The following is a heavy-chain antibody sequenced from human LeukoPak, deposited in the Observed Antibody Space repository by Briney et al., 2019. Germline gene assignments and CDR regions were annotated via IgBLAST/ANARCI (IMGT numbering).Heavy chain of an antibody. J-gene: IGHJ4*02. CDR3: ATYDSSGNAFDY. D-gene: IGHD3-22*01. CDR2: INHSGST. V-gene: IGHV4-34*01. CDR1: GGSFSDYY. Sequence: SETLSLTCAVYGGSFSDYYWSWIRQPPGKGVEWIGEINHSGSTNYNPSLKSRVTISVDTSKNQFSLKLSSVTAADTAVYHCATYDSSGNAFDYWGQGTLVTVSS.